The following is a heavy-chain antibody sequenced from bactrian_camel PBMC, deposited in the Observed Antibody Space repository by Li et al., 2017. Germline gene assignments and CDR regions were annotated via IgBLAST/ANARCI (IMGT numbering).Heavy chain of an antibody. D-gene: IGHD2*01. V-gene: IGHV3S67*01. J-gene: IGHJ4*01. CDR2: IRSDGVT. CDR1: GYTFNDYC. Sequence: VQLVESGGGSVFTGGSLRLSCTMSGYTFNDYCWGWFRQTPGKEREGVAAIRSDGVTRYADSVQGRFNISHDNAKNTLYLQMNSLKPEDTGKYYCAARICRRAWYNFNYSGQGTQVTVS.